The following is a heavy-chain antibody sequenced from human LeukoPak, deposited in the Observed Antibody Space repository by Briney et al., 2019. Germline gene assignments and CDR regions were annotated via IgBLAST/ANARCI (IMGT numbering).Heavy chain of an antibody. D-gene: IGHD6-19*01. CDR3: AKGRVSGSGWTFNDY. CDR1: GFTFSSYA. J-gene: IGHJ4*02. V-gene: IGHV3-23*01. Sequence: GGSLRLSCAASGFTFSSYAMSWVRQAPGKGLEWVSVISGSGGSTNYADSVKGRFTMSRDNSKNTVYLQMNSLRVEDTAVYYCAKGRVSGSGWTFNDYWGQGALVTVSS. CDR2: ISGSGGST.